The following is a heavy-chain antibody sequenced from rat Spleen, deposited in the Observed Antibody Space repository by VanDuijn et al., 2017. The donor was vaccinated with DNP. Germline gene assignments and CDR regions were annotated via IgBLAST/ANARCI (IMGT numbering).Heavy chain of an antibody. Sequence: EVKLVESGGGLVQPGRSLKLSCAASGFTFSNYDMAWVRQAPTKGLEWVASISPSGGSAYYRDSVKGRFTISRDNAKSTLYLQMDSLRSEDTATYYCTTDPSYYSSPFAYWGQGTLVTVSS. D-gene: IGHD1-2*01. CDR1: GFTFSNYD. CDR3: TTDPSYYSSPFAY. J-gene: IGHJ3*01. CDR2: ISPSGGSA. V-gene: IGHV5-19*01.